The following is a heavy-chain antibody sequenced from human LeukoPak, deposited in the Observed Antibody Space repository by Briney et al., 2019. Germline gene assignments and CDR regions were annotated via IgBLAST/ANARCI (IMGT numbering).Heavy chain of an antibody. J-gene: IGHJ4*02. CDR2: ISYDGVNI. CDR1: GFTFSSYA. V-gene: IGHV3-30*18. Sequence: HPGGSLRLSCAASGFTFSSYAMHWVRQAPGKGLEWVAVISYDGVNIHYADAVKGRFTISRDNSKNTLYLQMNSLRAEDTAVYYCAKEEAGMRCGYWGQGTLVTVSP. D-gene: IGHD5-24*01. CDR3: AKEEAGMRCGY.